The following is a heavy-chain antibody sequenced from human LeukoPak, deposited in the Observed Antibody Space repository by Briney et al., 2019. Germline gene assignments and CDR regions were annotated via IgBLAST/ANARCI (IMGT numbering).Heavy chain of an antibody. CDR3: ARVRILWFGKLDAFDI. CDR2: INHSGST. J-gene: IGHJ3*02. D-gene: IGHD3-10*01. V-gene: IGHV4-34*01. CDR1: GGSFSGYY. Sequence: SETLSLTCAVYGGSFSGYYWSWIRQPPEKGLEWIGEINHSGSTNYNPSLKSRVTISVDTSKNQFSLKLSSVTAADTAVYYCARVRILWFGKLDAFDIWGQGTMVTVSS.